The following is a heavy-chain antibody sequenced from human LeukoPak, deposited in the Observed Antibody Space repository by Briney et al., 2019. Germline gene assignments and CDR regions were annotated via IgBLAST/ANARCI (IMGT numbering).Heavy chain of an antibody. Sequence: SETLSLTCAAYGGSLSGYYWSWIRQPPGKGLEWIGEINHSGSTNYNPSLKSRVTISVDTSKNQFSLKLSSVTAADTAVYYCARGLSPRINMVRGVRPPFRGVFDYWGQGTLVTVSS. CDR2: INHSGST. V-gene: IGHV4-34*01. J-gene: IGHJ4*02. CDR1: GGSLSGYY. CDR3: ARGLSPRINMVRGVRPPFRGVFDY. D-gene: IGHD3-10*01.